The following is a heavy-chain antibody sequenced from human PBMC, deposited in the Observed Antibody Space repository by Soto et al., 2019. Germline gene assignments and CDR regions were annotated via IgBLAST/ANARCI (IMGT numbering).Heavy chain of an antibody. CDR2: MYNTGST. CDR1: GVSFSGYY. D-gene: IGHD2-21*02. Sequence: SETLSLTCAVYGVSFSGYYWSWIRQPPGKGLEWIGYMYNTGSTVYNPSFKSRVTISVDTSKNQFSLKLNSVTAADTAVYYCARDLWGYCGTDCYPLDVWGQGTTVTVSS. J-gene: IGHJ6*02. CDR3: ARDLWGYCGTDCYPLDV. V-gene: IGHV4-59*01.